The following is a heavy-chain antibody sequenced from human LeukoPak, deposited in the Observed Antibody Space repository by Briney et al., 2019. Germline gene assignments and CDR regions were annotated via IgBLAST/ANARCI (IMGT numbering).Heavy chain of an antibody. V-gene: IGHV1-69*13. CDR1: GYTFTSYA. Sequence: ASVKVSCKASGYTFTSYAMHWVRQAPGQRLEWMGGIIPIFGTANYAQKFQGRVTITADESTSTAYMELSSLRSEDTAVYYCARTGAGPFDYWGQGTLVTVSS. J-gene: IGHJ4*02. CDR3: ARTGAGPFDY. CDR2: IIPIFGTA. D-gene: IGHD6-19*01.